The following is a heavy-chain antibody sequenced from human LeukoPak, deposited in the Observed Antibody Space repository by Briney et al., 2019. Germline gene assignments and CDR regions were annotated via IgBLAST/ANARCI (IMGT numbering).Heavy chain of an antibody. V-gene: IGHV3-23*01. Sequence: PGGSLRLSCAASGFTFSSYDMSWVRQAPGKGLEWVSDISGSGGSTYYADSVKGRFTISRDNSKNTLYLQMNSLRAEDTAVYYCAKCGGGSCYSNYFDYWGQGTLVTVSS. D-gene: IGHD2-15*01. CDR3: AKCGGGSCYSNYFDY. CDR2: ISGSGGST. J-gene: IGHJ4*02. CDR1: GFTFSSYD.